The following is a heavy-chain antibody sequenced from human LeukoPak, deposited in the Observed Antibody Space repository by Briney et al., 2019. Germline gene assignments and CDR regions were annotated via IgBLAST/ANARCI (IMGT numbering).Heavy chain of an antibody. Sequence: SETLSLTCTVSGGSISSSSYYWGWIRQPPGKGLEWIGSIYYSGSTYYNPSLKSRVTISVDTSKNQFSLKLSSVTAADTAVYYCARGGSSWPNWFDPWGQGTLVTVSS. J-gene: IGHJ5*02. CDR3: ARGGSSWPNWFDP. D-gene: IGHD6-13*01. CDR1: GGSISSSSYY. V-gene: IGHV4-39*07. CDR2: IYYSGST.